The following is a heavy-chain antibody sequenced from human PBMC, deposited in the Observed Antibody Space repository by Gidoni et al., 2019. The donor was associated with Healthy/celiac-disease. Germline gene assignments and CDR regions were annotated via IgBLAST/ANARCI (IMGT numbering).Heavy chain of an antibody. V-gene: IGHV4-61*02. CDR3: ARSGVSVATDAFDI. D-gene: IGHD5-12*01. CDR1: GGSISSGSYY. J-gene: IGHJ3*02. CDR2: IYTSGST. Sequence: QVQLQESGPGLVKPSQTLSLTCTVSGGSISSGSYYWSWIRQPAGKGLEWIGRIYTSGSTNYNPSLKSRVTISVDTSKNQFSLKLSSVTAADTAVYYCARSGVSVATDAFDIWGQGTMVTVSS.